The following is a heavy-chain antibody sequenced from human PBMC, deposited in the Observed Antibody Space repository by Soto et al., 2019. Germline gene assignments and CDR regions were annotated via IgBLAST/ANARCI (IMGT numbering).Heavy chain of an antibody. D-gene: IGHD2-15*01. Sequence: PGESLKISCKGSGYSFTSYWIGWVRQMPGKGLEWMGIIYPGDSDTRYSPSFQGQVTISADKSISTAYLQWSSLKASDTAMYYCARHYLASGPNGPYYYYGMDLRAQRTTVTVSS. CDR1: GYSFTSYW. V-gene: IGHV5-51*01. CDR2: IYPGDSDT. CDR3: ARHYLASGPNGPYYYYGMDL. J-gene: IGHJ6*02.